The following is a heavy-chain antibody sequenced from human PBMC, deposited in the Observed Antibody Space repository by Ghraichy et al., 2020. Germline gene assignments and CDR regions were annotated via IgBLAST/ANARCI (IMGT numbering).Heavy chain of an antibody. Sequence: LSLTCSGSGFTFSSFYMHWVRQVPGKGPVWVARINSDGSATSYADSVKGRFTISRDNAKNTLFLQMNSLTAEDTALYYCVRDLTNFDRNHYWGQGTLVTVSS. CDR3: VRDLTNFDRNHY. CDR1: GFTFSSFY. J-gene: IGHJ4*02. V-gene: IGHV3-74*01. D-gene: IGHD1-1*01. CDR2: INSDGSAT.